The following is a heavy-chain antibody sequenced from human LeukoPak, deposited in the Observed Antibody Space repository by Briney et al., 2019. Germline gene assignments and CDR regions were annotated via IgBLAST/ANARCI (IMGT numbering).Heavy chain of an antibody. CDR1: GFTFSSYA. CDR2: ISGSGGST. Sequence: GGSLRLSCAASGFTFSSYAMSWVRQAPGKGLEWVSAISGSGGSTYYADSVKGRFTISRDNSKNMLYLQMNSLRAEDTAVYYCAKDVDFWSVDPYYFDYWGQGTLVTVSS. D-gene: IGHD3-3*01. V-gene: IGHV3-23*01. J-gene: IGHJ4*02. CDR3: AKDVDFWSVDPYYFDY.